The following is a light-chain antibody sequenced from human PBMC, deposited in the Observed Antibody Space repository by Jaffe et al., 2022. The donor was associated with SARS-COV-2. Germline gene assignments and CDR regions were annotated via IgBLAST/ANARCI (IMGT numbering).Light chain of an antibody. CDR2: KAS. CDR3: HQYNSYPWT. V-gene: IGKV1-5*03. CDR1: QSINNW. Sequence: DIQMTQSPSTLSASVGDRVTITCRASQSINNWLAWYQRKPGKAPKVLIYKASSLESGVPSRFSGSGSGTEFTLTISSLQPDDFATYYCHQYNSYPWTFGQGTRVEIK. J-gene: IGKJ1*01.